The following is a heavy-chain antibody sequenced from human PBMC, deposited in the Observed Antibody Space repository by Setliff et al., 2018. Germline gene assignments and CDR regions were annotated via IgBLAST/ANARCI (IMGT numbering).Heavy chain of an antibody. D-gene: IGHD3-10*01. CDR3: FGAGTCSY. Sequence: LRLSCAASGFRFSDLYMSWVRQVPGKGLEWLSKISGDGNTVYYADSVRGRFTISRDNAKNSLSLQMNNLRTEDTAVYYCFGAGTCSYWGQGTLVTVSS. CDR1: GFRFSDLY. J-gene: IGHJ4*02. V-gene: IGHV3-11*04. CDR2: ISGDGNTV.